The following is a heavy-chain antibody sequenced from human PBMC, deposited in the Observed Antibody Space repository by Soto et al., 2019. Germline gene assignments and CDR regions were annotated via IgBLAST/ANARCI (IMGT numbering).Heavy chain of an antibody. J-gene: IGHJ5*02. D-gene: IGHD3-10*02. V-gene: IGHV4-34*01. CDR2: INHSGST. CDR3: GRAKCSLGLDP. Sequence: RKQQGKGLEWIGEINHSGSTNYPPSLKSRVTISVDTSKNPFSLKLSSVTAAYTSVNYSGRAKCSLGLDPWGQGPLVTVSS.